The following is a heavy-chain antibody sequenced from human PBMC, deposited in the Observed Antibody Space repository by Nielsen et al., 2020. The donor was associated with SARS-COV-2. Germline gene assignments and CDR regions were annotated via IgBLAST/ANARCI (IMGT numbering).Heavy chain of an antibody. D-gene: IGHD5-18*01. CDR1: GFIVSSKY. Sequence: GESLKLSCAASGFIVSSKYMNWVRQAPGKGLEWVSVFYSGGTTLYADSVKGRFIISRDNSRNTLYLQMNSLRVEGTAMYYCAREGDTYGVRNFDYWGQGVMVTVSS. CDR2: FYSGGTT. J-gene: IGHJ4*02. CDR3: AREGDTYGVRNFDY. V-gene: IGHV3-53*01.